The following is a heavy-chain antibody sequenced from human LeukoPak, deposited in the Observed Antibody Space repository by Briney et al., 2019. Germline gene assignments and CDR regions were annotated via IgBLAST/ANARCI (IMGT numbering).Heavy chain of an antibody. CDR2: LTDNGGST. V-gene: IGHV3-23*01. CDR1: GFPFSIYA. J-gene: IGHJ4*02. CDR3: AKGSSSSRPYFFDY. Sequence: GGSLRLSCAASGFPFSIYAMSWVRQAPGKGLDWVSALTDNGGSTYHADSVQGRFIISRDNSKGTLYLQMDSLRVEDTAAYYCAKGSSSSRPYFFDYWGQGALVTVSS. D-gene: IGHD6-6*01.